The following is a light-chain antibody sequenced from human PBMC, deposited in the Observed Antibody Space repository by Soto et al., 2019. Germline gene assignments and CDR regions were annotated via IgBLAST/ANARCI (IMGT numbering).Light chain of an antibody. V-gene: IGKV3-20*01. CDR1: QSVSSNF. Sequence: ENVLTQSPGTLSLSPGERTTISCRASQSVSSNFLAWYQQKPGQAPRLLIYGASTRAAGVPDRFSGSGSGTDFTLIISGLEPVDFAVYYCQQYSRSPLLYTFGQGTK. J-gene: IGKJ2*01. CDR3: QQYSRSPLLYT. CDR2: GAS.